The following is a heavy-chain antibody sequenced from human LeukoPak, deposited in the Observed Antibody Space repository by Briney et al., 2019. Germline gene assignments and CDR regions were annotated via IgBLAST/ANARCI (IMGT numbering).Heavy chain of an antibody. Sequence: SVKVSCKASGGTFSSYAISWVRQAPGQGLEWMGRIIPIFGIANYAQKFQGRVTITAGKSTSTAYMELSSLRSEDTAVYYCARDSGYSYGYYFDYWGQGTLVTVSS. V-gene: IGHV1-69*04. CDR1: GGTFSSYA. D-gene: IGHD5-18*01. CDR2: IIPIFGIA. CDR3: ARDSGYSYGYYFDY. J-gene: IGHJ4*02.